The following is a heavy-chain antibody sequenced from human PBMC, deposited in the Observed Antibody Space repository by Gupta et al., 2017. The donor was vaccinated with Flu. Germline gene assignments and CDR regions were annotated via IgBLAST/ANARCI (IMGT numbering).Heavy chain of an antibody. CDR2: MNPNSGNT. J-gene: IGHJ6*03. CDR1: TSCD. V-gene: IGHV1-8*01. Sequence: TSCDINWVRQATGQGLEWMGWMNPNSGNTGYAQKFQGRVTMTRNTSISTAYMELSSLRSEDTAVYYCASFDRITIFAMDVWGKGTTVTVSS. D-gene: IGHD3-3*01. CDR3: ASFDRITIFAMDV.